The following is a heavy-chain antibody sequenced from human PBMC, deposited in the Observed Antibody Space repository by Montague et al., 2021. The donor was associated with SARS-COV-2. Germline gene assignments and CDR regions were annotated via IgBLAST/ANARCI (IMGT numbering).Heavy chain of an antibody. J-gene: IGHJ6*03. CDR2: INHGGNT. V-gene: IGHV4-34*01. CDR1: GGSFSGYY. CDR3: ARLRDGVVPSPILGIRPYFTYYYMDV. Sequence: SETLSLTCAVHGGSFSGYYWNWIRQPPGKGLGWIGEINHGGNTNYNPSLKNRLTISVDTSKNQFSLKLTSVAATDTAVYYCARLRDGVVPSPILGIRPYFTYYYMDVWGKGTTVTVSS. D-gene: IGHD2-15*01.